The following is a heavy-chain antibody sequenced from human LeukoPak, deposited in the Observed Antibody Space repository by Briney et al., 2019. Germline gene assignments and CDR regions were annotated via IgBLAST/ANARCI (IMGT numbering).Heavy chain of an antibody. D-gene: IGHD5-18*01. J-gene: IGHJ4*02. Sequence: GASVKVSCKASGGTFSSYAISWVRQAPGQGLEWMGGIIPIFGTANYAQKFQGRVTITTDESTSTAYMELSSLRSEDTAVYYCARGDVDTAMVIDYWGQGTLVTVSS. CDR2: IIPIFGTA. CDR3: ARGDVDTAMVIDY. CDR1: GGTFSSYA. V-gene: IGHV1-69*05.